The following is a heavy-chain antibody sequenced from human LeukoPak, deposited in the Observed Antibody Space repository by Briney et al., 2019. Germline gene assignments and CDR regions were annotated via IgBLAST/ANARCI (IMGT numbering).Heavy chain of an antibody. Sequence: SETLSPTCTVSGGSISSYYWSWIRQPAGEGLEWIWRIYTSGSTNYNPSLKSRVTMSVDTSKNQFSLKLSSVTAADTAVYYCARDSGILTGYYYYYMDVWGKGTTVTVSS. V-gene: IGHV4-4*07. CDR1: GGSISSYY. J-gene: IGHJ6*03. CDR2: IYTSGST. CDR3: ARDSGILTGYYYYYMDV. D-gene: IGHD3-9*01.